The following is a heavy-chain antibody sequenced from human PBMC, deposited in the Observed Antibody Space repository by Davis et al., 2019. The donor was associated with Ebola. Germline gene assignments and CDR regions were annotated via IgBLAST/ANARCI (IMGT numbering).Heavy chain of an antibody. CDR2: IYHSGSI. CDR1: GGSLSSGTYY. V-gene: IGHV4-39*01. J-gene: IGHJ5*02. D-gene: IGHD5-18*01. Sequence: MPSETLSLTCTVSGGSLSSGTYYWGWIRQAPGKGLEWIGSIYHSGSIYSNPSLYSRVTISVDTSKNQFSLKLSSVTAADTAVYFCARHSVYTAKMNWFDPWGQGTLVTVSS. CDR3: ARHSVYTAKMNWFDP.